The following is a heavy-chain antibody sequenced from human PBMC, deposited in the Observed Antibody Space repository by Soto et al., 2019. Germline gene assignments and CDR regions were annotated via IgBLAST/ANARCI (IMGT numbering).Heavy chain of an antibody. Sequence: ASVKVSCKDCGYRFTSYARHWVRQDPGQRLEWMGWINAGNGNTKYSQKFQGRVTITRDTSASTAYMELSSLRSEDTAVYYCARDDRRVVVVAAPFFYWGQGTLVTVSS. V-gene: IGHV1-3*01. D-gene: IGHD2-15*01. CDR2: INAGNGNT. CDR3: ARDDRRVVVVAAPFFY. CDR1: GYRFTSYA. J-gene: IGHJ4*02.